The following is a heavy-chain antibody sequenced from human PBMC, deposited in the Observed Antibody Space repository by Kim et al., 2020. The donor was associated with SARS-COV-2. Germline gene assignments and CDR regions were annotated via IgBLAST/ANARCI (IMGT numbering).Heavy chain of an antibody. J-gene: IGHJ3*02. CDR3: ARDKNIVVVITTSPDAFDI. V-gene: IGHV3-48*02. D-gene: IGHD3-22*01. CDR2: ISSSSSTI. Sequence: GGSLRLSCAASGFTFSSYSMNWVRQAPGKGLEWVSYISSSSSTIYYADSVKGRFTISRDNAKNSLYLQMNSLRDEDTAVYYCARDKNIVVVITTSPDAFDIWGQGTMVTVSS. CDR1: GFTFSSYS.